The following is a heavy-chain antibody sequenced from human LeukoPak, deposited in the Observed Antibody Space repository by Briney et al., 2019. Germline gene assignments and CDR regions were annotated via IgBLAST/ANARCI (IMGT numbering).Heavy chain of an antibody. CDR3: ARDLGAYYYGMDV. V-gene: IGHV3-11*06. CDR2: ISSSSSYT. Sequence: GGSLRLSCAASGFTFSDYYMSWIRQAPGKGLEWVSYISSSSSYTNYADSVKGRFTISRDNAKNSLYLQMNSLRAEDTAVYYCARDLGAYYYGMDVWGKGTTVTVSS. D-gene: IGHD1-26*01. J-gene: IGHJ6*04. CDR1: GFTFSDYY.